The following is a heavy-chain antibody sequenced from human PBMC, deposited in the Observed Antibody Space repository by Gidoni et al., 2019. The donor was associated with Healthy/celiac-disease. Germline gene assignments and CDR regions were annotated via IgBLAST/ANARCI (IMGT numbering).Heavy chain of an antibody. D-gene: IGHD5-12*01. V-gene: IGHV4-31*03. Sequence: QVQLKEAGPGLVKPSQTMSLNCTFSGGSISSVGYYWGWIGKHPGKGLEWIGYIYYRGSTYYNPSLQSRVTISVDTSKNQFSLKLSSVTAVDTAVYYCARDFTGSGYDSGSYWGQGTLVTVSS. CDR1: GGSISSVGYY. CDR3: ARDFTGSGYDSGSY. J-gene: IGHJ4*02. CDR2: IYYRGST.